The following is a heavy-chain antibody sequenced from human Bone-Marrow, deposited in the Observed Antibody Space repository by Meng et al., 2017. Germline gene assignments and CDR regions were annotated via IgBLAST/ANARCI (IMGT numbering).Heavy chain of an antibody. CDR3: ARDPSVKDDFWSGYYSGERNWFDP. D-gene: IGHD3-3*01. CDR2: INPSGGST. J-gene: IGHJ5*02. Sequence: ASVKVSCKASGYTFTSYYMHWVRQAPGQGLEWRGIINPSGGSTSYAQKFQGRVTMTRDTSTSTVYMELSRLRSEDTAVYYCARDPSVKDDFWSGYYSGERNWFDPWGQGTLVTVSS. CDR1: GYTFTSYY. V-gene: IGHV1-46*01.